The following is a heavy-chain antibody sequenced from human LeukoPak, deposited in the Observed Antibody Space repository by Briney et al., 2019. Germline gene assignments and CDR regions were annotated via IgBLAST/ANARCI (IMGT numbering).Heavy chain of an antibody. CDR1: GDTFSSYA. CDR3: ARGYCSSTSCWRETGPYYYYYYMDV. CDR2: IIPIFGTA. V-gene: IGHV1-69*13. Sequence: ASVKVSCKASGDTFSSYAISWVRQAPGQGLEWMGGIIPIFGTANYAQKFQGRVTITADESTSTAYMELSSLRSEDTAVYYCARGYCSSTSCWRETGPYYYYYYMDVWGKGTTVTISS. D-gene: IGHD2-2*01. J-gene: IGHJ6*03.